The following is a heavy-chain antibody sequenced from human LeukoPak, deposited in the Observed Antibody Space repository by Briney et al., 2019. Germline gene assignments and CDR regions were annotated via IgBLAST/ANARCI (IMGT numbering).Heavy chain of an antibody. CDR2: INTDGTVT. D-gene: IGHD6-19*01. CDR1: GFTFSKYW. CDR3: ATKQWLAPPPDS. J-gene: IGHJ4*02. Sequence: PVGSLRLSCAASGFTFSKYWMLWVRQAPGKGLESVSRINTDGTVTTYEDSWKGLFTVSRDNADNTMFLQMNSVRDEDTAVYYCATKQWLAPPPDSWGQGTPVTDSS. V-gene: IGHV3-74*01.